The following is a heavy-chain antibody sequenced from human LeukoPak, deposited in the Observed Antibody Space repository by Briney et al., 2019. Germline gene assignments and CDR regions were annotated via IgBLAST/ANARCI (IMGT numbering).Heavy chain of an antibody. CDR2: IYYSGST. D-gene: IGHD5-18*01. CDR3: ARGAMGGANWFDP. Sequence: SQTLSLTCTVSGGSISSSGYYWSWIRQHPGKGLEWIGYIYYSGSTYYNPSLKSRVTISVDTSKNQFSLELSSVTAADTAVYYCARGAMGGANWFDPWGQGTLVTVSS. CDR1: GGSISSSGYY. V-gene: IGHV4-31*03. J-gene: IGHJ5*02.